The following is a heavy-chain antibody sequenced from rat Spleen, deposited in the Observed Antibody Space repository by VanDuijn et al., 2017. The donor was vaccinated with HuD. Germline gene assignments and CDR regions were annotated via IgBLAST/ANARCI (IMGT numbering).Heavy chain of an antibody. Sequence: EVRLVESGGALVQPGRPLKISCTDSKLNFSDYDMAWVRQTPAKGLEWIASISTAGTNTYYRDSVKGRFTISRDDAKNTQYLQMDSLRSEDTATYYCARHGGLRNWFAHWDQGTLVTVSS. CDR3: ARHGGLRNWFAH. CDR2: ISTAGTNT. J-gene: IGHJ3*01. CDR1: KLNFSDYD. V-gene: IGHV5S13*01. D-gene: IGHD1-11*01.